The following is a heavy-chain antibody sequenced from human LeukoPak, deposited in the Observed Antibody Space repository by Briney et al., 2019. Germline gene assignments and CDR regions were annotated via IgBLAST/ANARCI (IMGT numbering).Heavy chain of an antibody. J-gene: IGHJ5*02. CDR3: ARSYCSSTSCYAVGGGWFDP. CDR2: INHSGST. D-gene: IGHD2-2*01. V-gene: IGHV4-34*01. CDR1: GGSFSGYY. Sequence: KPSETLSLTCAVYGGSFSGYYWSWIRQPPGKGLEWIGEINHSGSTNYNPSLKSRVTISVDTSKNQFSLKLSSATAADTAVYYCARSYCSSTSCYAVGGGWFDPWGQGTLVTVSS.